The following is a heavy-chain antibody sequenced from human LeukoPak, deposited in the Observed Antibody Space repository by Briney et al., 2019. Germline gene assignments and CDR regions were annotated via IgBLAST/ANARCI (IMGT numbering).Heavy chain of an antibody. CDR2: INHSGST. CDR3: ARHAENGSDRFDY. Sequence: SETLSLTCAVYGGSFSGYYWSWIRQPPGKGLEWIGEINHSGSTNYNPSLKSRVTISVDTSKNQFSLKLSSVTAADTAVYYCARHAENGSDRFDYWGQGTLVTVSS. D-gene: IGHD5-12*01. CDR1: GGSFSGYY. J-gene: IGHJ4*02. V-gene: IGHV4-34*01.